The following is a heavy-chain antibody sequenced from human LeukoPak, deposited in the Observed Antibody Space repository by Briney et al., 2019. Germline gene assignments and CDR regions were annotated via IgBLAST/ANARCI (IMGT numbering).Heavy chain of an antibody. V-gene: IGHV4-59*01. D-gene: IGHD3-3*01. CDR1: GGSISSYY. CDR2: IYYSGST. CDR3: AGTYYGFWSAYYPHYYYYYMDV. Sequence: PSETLSLTCTVSGGSISSYYWSWIRQPPGKGLELIGYIYYSGSTNYNPSLKSRVTISVDTSKNQFSLKLSSVTAADTAVYYCAGTYYGFWSAYYPHYYYYYMDVWGKGTTVTVSS. J-gene: IGHJ6*03.